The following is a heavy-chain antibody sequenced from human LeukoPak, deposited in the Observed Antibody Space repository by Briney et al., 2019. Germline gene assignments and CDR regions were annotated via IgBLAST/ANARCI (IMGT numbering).Heavy chain of an antibody. J-gene: IGHJ4*02. CDR2: IYYSGST. CDR1: GGSFSGYY. Sequence: NPSETLSLTCAVYGGSFSGYYWSWIRQPPGKGLEWIGYIYYSGSTNYNPSLKSRVTISVDTSKNQFSLKLSSVTAADTAVYYCARVKGGSYYPYFDYWGQGTLVTVSS. D-gene: IGHD1-26*01. V-gene: IGHV4-59*01. CDR3: ARVKGGSYYPYFDY.